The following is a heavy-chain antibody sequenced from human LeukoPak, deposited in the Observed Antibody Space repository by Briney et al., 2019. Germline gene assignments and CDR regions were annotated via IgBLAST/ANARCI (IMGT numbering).Heavy chain of an antibody. CDR1: GFTFSSYG. J-gene: IGHJ6*03. CDR3: ARVRLVRGVQIQYYYYYMDV. D-gene: IGHD3-10*01. Sequence: GGSLRLSCAASGFTFSSYGMHWVRQAPGKGLEWVAVIWYDGSNKYYADSVKGGFTISRDNSKNTLYLQMNSLRAEDTAVYYCARVRLVRGVQIQYYYYYMDVWGKGTTVTVSS. V-gene: IGHV3-33*01. CDR2: IWYDGSNK.